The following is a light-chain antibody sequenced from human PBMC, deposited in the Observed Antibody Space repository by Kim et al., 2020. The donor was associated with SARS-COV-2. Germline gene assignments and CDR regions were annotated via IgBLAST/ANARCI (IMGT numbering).Light chain of an antibody. V-gene: IGLV1-44*01. Sequence: QSVLTQPPSASGTPGQRVTISCSGSSSNIASNTVNWYQQLPGRAPKLLIHSSNQRPSGVPDRFSGSKSGTSGSLAISGLQSEDEADYFCASWDNGLNARVFGGGTQLTVL. CDR1: SSNIASNT. CDR2: SSN. CDR3: ASWDNGLNARV. J-gene: IGLJ3*02.